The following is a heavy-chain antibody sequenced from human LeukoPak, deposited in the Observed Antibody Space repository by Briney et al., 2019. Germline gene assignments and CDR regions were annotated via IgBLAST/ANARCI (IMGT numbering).Heavy chain of an antibody. J-gene: IGHJ4*02. CDR1: GFTFSSYA. CDR2: ISGSGGNT. V-gene: IGHV3-23*01. Sequence: PGGSLRLSCAASGFTFSSYAVSWVRQAPGKGLEWVSAISGSGGNTYYADSVKGRFTISRDNSKNTLYLQMNSLRAEDTAVYYCAKEISMIVVAGYLDYWGQGNLVTVSS. CDR3: AKEISMIVVAGYLDY. D-gene: IGHD3-22*01.